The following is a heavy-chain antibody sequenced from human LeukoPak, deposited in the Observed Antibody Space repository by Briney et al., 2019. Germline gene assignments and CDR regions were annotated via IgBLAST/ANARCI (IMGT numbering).Heavy chain of an antibody. CDR1: GYIFTSYD. CDR2: MNPNSGNT. D-gene: IGHD6-13*01. J-gene: IGHJ6*03. CDR3: ARSTHSSSWYWNYYYYMDV. V-gene: IGHV1-8*01. Sequence: ASVKVSCKASGYIFTSYDINWVRQATGQGLEWMGWMNPNSGNTGYAQKFQGRVTMTRNTSISTAYMELSSLRSEDTAVYYCARSTHSSSWYWNYYYYMDVWGKGTTVTISS.